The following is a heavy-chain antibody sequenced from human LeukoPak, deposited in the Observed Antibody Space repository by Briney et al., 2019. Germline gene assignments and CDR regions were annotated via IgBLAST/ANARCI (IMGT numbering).Heavy chain of an antibody. CDR1: GYTFTGYY. J-gene: IGHJ5*02. Sequence: ASVKVSCKASGYTFTGYYMHWVRQAPGQGLEWMGWINPNSGDTHYAQNFQARVTMTRDTSISTVYMDLSRLRSDDTAVYYCARNYYGSGSYYISLLNWFDPWGQGTLVTVSS. D-gene: IGHD3-10*01. CDR3: ARNYYGSGSYYISLLNWFDP. V-gene: IGHV1-2*02. CDR2: INPNSGDT.